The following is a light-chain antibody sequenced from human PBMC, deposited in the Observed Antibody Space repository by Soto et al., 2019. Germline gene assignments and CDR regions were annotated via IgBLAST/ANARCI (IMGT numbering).Light chain of an antibody. CDR2: EVS. Sequence: QSALTQPASVSGSPGQSITISCTGTSSDVGGYNYVSWYQQHPGKAPKLMIYEVSYRPSGVSNRFSGSKSGNTASLTISGLQAEEEADYYCRSYTRRTTRVFGGGTKVTVL. CDR3: RSYTRRTTRV. CDR1: SSDVGGYNY. J-gene: IGLJ2*01. V-gene: IGLV2-14*01.